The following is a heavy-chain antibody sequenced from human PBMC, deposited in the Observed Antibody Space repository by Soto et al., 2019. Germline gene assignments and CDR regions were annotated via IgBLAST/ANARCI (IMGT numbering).Heavy chain of an antibody. J-gene: IGHJ4*02. V-gene: IGHV2-5*02. CDR2: IYWDDDK. CDR3: VRRQVAVLYSSGSPQRYYFDD. Sequence: QITLKESGPPLVKPTQTLTLTCTLSGLSLSTSGVGVGWIRQSPGKALEWLTLIYWDDDKRYNPSLNSRLTITKETSKNLVVLTMTDMDLVETGTYYCVRRQVAVLYSSGSPQRYYFDDWGQGIMVTVSS. CDR1: GLSLSTSGVG. D-gene: IGHD6-25*01.